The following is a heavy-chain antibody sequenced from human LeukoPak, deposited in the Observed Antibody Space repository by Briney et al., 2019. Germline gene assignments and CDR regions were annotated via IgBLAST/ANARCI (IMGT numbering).Heavy chain of an antibody. J-gene: IGHJ4*02. V-gene: IGHV4-39*07. CDR1: GGSISSSSYY. CDR2: IYYSGST. CDR3: ANMFSSSWYEAFDY. Sequence: SETLPLTCTVSGGSISSSSYYWGWIRQPPGKGLEWIGSIYYSGSTYYNPSLKSRVTISVDTSKNQFSLKLSSVTAADTAVYYCANMFSSSWYEAFDYWGQGTLVTVSS. D-gene: IGHD6-13*01.